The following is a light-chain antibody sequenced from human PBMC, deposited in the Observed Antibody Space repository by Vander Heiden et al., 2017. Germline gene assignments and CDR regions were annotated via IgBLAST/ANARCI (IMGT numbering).Light chain of an antibody. CDR1: SSNIGSFA. CDR2: SDN. Sequence: QSLPTQPPPASGTPGQRVTISCSGSSSNIGSFAVNWYHQLPETAPKLLIYSDNHRPSGVPDRFSGSRSGTSASLAISGLQSGDETDYYCATWDHSLNAWVFGGGTKLTVL. V-gene: IGLV1-44*01. CDR3: ATWDHSLNAWV. J-gene: IGLJ3*02.